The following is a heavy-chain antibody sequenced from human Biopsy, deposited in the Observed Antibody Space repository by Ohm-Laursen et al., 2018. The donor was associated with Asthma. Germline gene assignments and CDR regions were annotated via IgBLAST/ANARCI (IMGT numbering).Heavy chain of an antibody. CDR3: ARGDSSNWSHYYFDY. J-gene: IGHJ4*02. CDR2: IYSGGTS. D-gene: IGHD3-22*01. V-gene: IGHV3-53*01. CDR1: GFAVSRDY. Sequence: SLRLSCSASGFAVSRDYMFWVRQAPGKGLEWVSVIYSGGTSHTADSVRGRFTISRDYSKNTLYLQMHSLRPEDTAVYYCARGDSSNWSHYYFDYWGQGTLVTVSS.